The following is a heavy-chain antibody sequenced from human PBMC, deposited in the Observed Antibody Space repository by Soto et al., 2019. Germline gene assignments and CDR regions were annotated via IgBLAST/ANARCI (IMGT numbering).Heavy chain of an antibody. CDR1: SGPISSSNW. Sequence: QVQLQESGPGLVKPSGTLSLTCAVSSGPISSSNWWSWVRQPPGKGLEWMWEIYHSGSTNYNPSLKSRVTISVDKSKNQFSLKLSSVTAADTAVYYCARVLRFLNLRGYYYMDVWGKGTTVTVSS. CDR3: ARVLRFLNLRGYYYMDV. CDR2: IYHSGST. D-gene: IGHD3-3*01. V-gene: IGHV4-4*02. J-gene: IGHJ6*03.